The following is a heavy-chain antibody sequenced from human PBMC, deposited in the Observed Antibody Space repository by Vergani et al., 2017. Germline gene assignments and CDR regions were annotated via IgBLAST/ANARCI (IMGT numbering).Heavy chain of an antibody. CDR2: ISWNSGSI. Sequence: EVQLVESGGGLVQPGRSLRLSCAASGFTFDDYAMHWVRQAPGKGLEWVSGISWNSGSIGYADSVKGRFTISRDNAKNSLYLQMNSLRAEDTAVYYCARDLKETQYYYDSSGYLYWGQGTLVTVSS. D-gene: IGHD3-22*01. J-gene: IGHJ4*02. V-gene: IGHV3-9*01. CDR3: ARDLKETQYYYDSSGYLY. CDR1: GFTFDDYA.